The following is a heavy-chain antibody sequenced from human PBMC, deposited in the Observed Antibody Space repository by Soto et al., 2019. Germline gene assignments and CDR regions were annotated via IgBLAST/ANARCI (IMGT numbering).Heavy chain of an antibody. CDR3: ARDQFFGSASSNTRYSYFYGMDV. CDR2: VHSDGTT. J-gene: IGHJ6*02. V-gene: IGHV3-53*01. CDR1: GFIVSSNY. D-gene: IGHD3-10*01. Sequence: GGSLRLSCAASGFIVSSNYMSWVRQAPGRGLEWVSYVHSDGTTYYADSVKGRFTISRDNSKNMLYLHMNSLRVEDTAVYYCARDQFFGSASSNTRYSYFYGMDVWGQGATVTVSS.